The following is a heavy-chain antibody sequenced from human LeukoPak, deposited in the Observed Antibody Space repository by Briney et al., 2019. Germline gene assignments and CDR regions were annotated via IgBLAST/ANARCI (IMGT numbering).Heavy chain of an antibody. CDR3: ATDQGSGWPYFDY. Sequence: ASVTVSCKASGYTFTGYYMHWVRQAPGQGLEWIGWIYPYSGATNYAQKFQGRVAMTRDTSISTAYMELSRLRSDDTAVYYCATDQGSGWPYFDYWGQGTLVTVSS. CDR2: IYPYSGAT. J-gene: IGHJ4*02. CDR1: GYTFTGYY. V-gene: IGHV1-2*02. D-gene: IGHD6-19*01.